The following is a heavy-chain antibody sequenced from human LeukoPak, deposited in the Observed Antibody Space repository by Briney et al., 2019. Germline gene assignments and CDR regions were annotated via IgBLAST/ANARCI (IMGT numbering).Heavy chain of an antibody. Sequence: PGGSLRLSCAASGFIFSKYWMSWVRQAPGKGLEWVANIKQEGSEKYYLDSVKGRFTISRDNAKNSLYLHMNSLRAEDTAVYYCATSWDYWGQGTLVTVSS. CDR1: GFIFSKYW. CDR3: ATSWDY. V-gene: IGHV3-7*01. J-gene: IGHJ4*02. CDR2: IKQEGSEK.